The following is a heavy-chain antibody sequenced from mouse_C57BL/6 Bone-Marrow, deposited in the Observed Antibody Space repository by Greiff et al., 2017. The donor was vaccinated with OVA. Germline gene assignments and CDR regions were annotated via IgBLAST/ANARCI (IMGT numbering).Heavy chain of an antibody. Sequence: EVQGVESGGGLVKPGGSLKLSCAASGFTFSDYGMHWVRQAPEKGLEWVAYISSGSSTIYYADTVKGRFTISRDNAKNTLFLQMTSLRSEDTAMYYCARPRDGYSAWFAYWGQGTLVTVSA. CDR3: ARPRDGYSAWFAY. CDR2: ISSGSSTI. D-gene: IGHD2-3*01. V-gene: IGHV5-17*01. J-gene: IGHJ3*01. CDR1: GFTFSDYG.